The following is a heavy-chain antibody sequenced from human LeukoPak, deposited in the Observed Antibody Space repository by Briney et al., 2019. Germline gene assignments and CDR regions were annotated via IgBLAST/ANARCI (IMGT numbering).Heavy chain of an antibody. CDR1: EFTFSNYW. D-gene: IGHD3-9*01. J-gene: IGHJ4*02. Sequence: GGSLRLSCAASEFTFSNYWMTWVRQAPGKGLEWVANINQYGSEKYYVDSVKGRFTISRDNAKNSLYLQMNSLRAEDTAVYYCARDLNFDWLPAGYFDYWGQGTLVTVSS. CDR2: INQYGSEK. CDR3: ARDLNFDWLPAGYFDY. V-gene: IGHV3-7*01.